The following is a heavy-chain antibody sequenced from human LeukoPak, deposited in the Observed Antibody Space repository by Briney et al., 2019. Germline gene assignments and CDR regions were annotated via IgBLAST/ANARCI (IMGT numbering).Heavy chain of an antibody. Sequence: PGGSLRLSCAASGFTFSSYWMSWVRQAPGKGLEWVANIKQDGSEKYYVDSVKGRFTISRDNAKNSLYLQMNSLRAEDTAVYYCARKNDYGDYVPDYWGQGTLVTVSS. CDR1: GFTFSSYW. V-gene: IGHV3-7*01. CDR3: ARKNDYGDYVPDY. D-gene: IGHD4-17*01. J-gene: IGHJ4*02. CDR2: IKQDGSEK.